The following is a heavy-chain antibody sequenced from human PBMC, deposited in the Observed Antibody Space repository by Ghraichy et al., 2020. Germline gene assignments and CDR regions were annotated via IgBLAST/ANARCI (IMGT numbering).Heavy chain of an antibody. CDR3: ARGPPPVSSWYWFDP. J-gene: IGHJ5*02. D-gene: IGHD6-13*01. V-gene: IGHV1-69*13. CDR1: GGTFSSYA. CDR2: IIPIFGTA. Sequence: SVKVSCKASGGTFSSYAISWVRQAPGQGLEWMGGIIPIFGTANYAQKFQGRVTITADESTSTAYMELSSLRSEDTAVYYCARGPPPVSSWYWFDPWGQGTLVTVSS.